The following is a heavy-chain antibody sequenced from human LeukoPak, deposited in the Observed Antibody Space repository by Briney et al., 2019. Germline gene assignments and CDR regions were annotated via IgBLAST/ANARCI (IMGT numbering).Heavy chain of an antibody. D-gene: IGHD4-17*01. CDR1: GGYIGSYY. V-gene: IGHV4-4*07. Sequence: SETLSLTCTVSGGYIGSYYWSWIRQPAGKGLEWIGRIHTSENTDYNPSLKSRVTMSVDMSTSQFSLRLTSVTAADTAVYYCAREEDYGDYSKSFYYMDVWGKGTTVTVSS. CDR2: IHTSENT. CDR3: AREEDYGDYSKSFYYMDV. J-gene: IGHJ6*03.